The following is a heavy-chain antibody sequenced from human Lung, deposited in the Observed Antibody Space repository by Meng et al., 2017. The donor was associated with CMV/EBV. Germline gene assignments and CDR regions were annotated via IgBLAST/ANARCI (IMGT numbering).Heavy chain of an antibody. CDR2: MNPNNGNT. J-gene: IGHJ6*02. Sequence: ASVXVSCKASGYTFTSFDINWVRQATGQGLEWMGWMNPNNGNTGYAQKFQGRVTITRDSSINTAYMELSSLRSEDTAVYYCAREGVGVSMGAMDVWGQGPTVTGAS. D-gene: IGHD2/OR15-2a*01. CDR3: AREGVGVSMGAMDV. V-gene: IGHV1-8*03. CDR1: GYTFTSFD.